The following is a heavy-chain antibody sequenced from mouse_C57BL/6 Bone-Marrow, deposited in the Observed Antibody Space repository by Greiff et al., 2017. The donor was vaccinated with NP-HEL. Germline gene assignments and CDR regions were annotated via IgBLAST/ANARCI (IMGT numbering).Heavy chain of an antibody. V-gene: IGHV1-63*01. CDR3: ARHGSSLDWYFDV. D-gene: IGHD1-1*01. CDR2: IYPGGGYT. Sequence: QVQLQQSGAELVRPGTSVKMSCKASGYTFTNYWIGWAKRRPGHGLEWIGDIYPGGGYTNYNEKFKGKATLTADKSSSTAYMQFSSLTSEDSAIYYCARHGSSLDWYFDVWGTGTTVTVSS. J-gene: IGHJ1*03. CDR1: GYTFTNYW.